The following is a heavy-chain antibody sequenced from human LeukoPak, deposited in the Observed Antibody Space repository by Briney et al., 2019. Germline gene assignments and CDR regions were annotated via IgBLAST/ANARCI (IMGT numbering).Heavy chain of an antibody. CDR2: INHSGST. J-gene: IGHJ4*02. CDR1: GGSFSGYY. CDR3: ARGGGITMIVVVTAPFDY. Sequence: SETLSLTCAVYGGSFSGYYWSWVRQPPGKGLEWIGEINHSGSTNYNPSLKSRVTISVDTSKNQFSLKLSSVTAADTAVYYCARGGGITMIVVVTAPFDYWGQGTLVTVSS. V-gene: IGHV4-34*01. D-gene: IGHD3-22*01.